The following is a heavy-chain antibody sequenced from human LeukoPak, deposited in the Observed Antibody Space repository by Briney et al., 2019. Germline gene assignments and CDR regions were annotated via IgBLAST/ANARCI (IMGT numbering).Heavy chain of an antibody. J-gene: IGHJ4*02. D-gene: IGHD5-24*01. V-gene: IGHV3-48*01. CDR1: GFRFSDYS. CDR2: IGISSGNT. Sequence: GGSLRLSCAASGFRFSDYSMNWVRQAPGKGLEWISYIGISSGNTNYADSVKGRFTISGDKAKNSLYLQMNRLRVEDTAVYYCARDYKYAFDNWGQGTLVTVSS. CDR3: ARDYKYAFDN.